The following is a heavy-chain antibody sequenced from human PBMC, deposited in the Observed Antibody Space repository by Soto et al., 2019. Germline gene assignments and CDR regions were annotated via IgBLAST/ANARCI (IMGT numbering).Heavy chain of an antibody. J-gene: IGHJ6*02. CDR2: IGADGDT. CDR3: AKARLYYYYGVDV. Sequence: EVQLVESGGGLVQTGGSLRLSCEGSGFSFSSYDMHWVRQAAGKRLEWVAAIGADGDTYYSDSVKGRLTIYRENTKNSLYLQMNSLRTGDTGVYHCAKARLYYYYGVDVWGQGTMVTVSS. CDR1: GFSFSSYD. V-gene: IGHV3-13*01.